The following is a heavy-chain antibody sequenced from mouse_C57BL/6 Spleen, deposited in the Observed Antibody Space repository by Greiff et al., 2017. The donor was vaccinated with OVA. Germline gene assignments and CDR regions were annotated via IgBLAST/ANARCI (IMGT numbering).Heavy chain of an antibody. CDR1: GYTFTSYW. CDR3: ARRRFYPSYAMDY. CDR2: IDPSDSYT. J-gene: IGHJ4*01. Sequence: VQLQQPGAELVMPGASVKLSCKASGYTFTSYWMHWVKQRPGQGLEWIGEIDPSDSYTNYNQKFKGKSTLTVDKSSSTAYMQLSSLTSEDSAVYYCARRRFYPSYAMDYWGQGTSVTVSS. V-gene: IGHV1-69*01. D-gene: IGHD2-1*01.